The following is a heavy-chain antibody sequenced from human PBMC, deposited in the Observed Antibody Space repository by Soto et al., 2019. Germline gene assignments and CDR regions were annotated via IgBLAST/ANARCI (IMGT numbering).Heavy chain of an antibody. CDR3: ARDARSSFDWFDP. Sequence: QVQLVQSGAEVKKPGSSVKVSCKASGGTFSSYTISWVRQAPGQGLEWMGRIIPILGIANYAQKFQGRVTITADKSTSTAYMALSSLTSEDTAVYYCARDARSSFDWFDPWGQGTLVTVSS. V-gene: IGHV1-69*08. J-gene: IGHJ5*02. CDR1: GGTFSSYT. CDR2: IIPILGIA.